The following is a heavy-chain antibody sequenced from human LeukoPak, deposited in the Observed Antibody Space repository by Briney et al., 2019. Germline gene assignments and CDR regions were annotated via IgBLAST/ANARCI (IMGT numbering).Heavy chain of an antibody. J-gene: IGHJ4*02. Sequence: QPGGSLRLSCAASGFTFSSYAMSWVRQAPGNGLEWVSVISGSGGSTYYADSVKGRFTISRDNAKNSLYLQMNSLRAEDTAVYYCARFSSGWYYFDYWGQGTLVTVSS. D-gene: IGHD6-19*01. CDR3: ARFSSGWYYFDY. CDR2: ISGSGGST. V-gene: IGHV3-23*01. CDR1: GFTFSSYA.